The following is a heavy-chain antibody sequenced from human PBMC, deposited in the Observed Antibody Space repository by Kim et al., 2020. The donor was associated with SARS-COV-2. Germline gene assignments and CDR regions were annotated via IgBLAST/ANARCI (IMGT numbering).Heavy chain of an antibody. CDR3: ARELRYTPLYYFDY. CDR1: GGSFSGYY. J-gene: IGHJ4*02. V-gene: IGHV4-34*01. D-gene: IGHD3-9*01. Sequence: SETLSLTCAVYGGSFSGYYWSWIRQPPGKGLEWIGEINHSGSTNYNPSLKSRVTISVDTSKNQFSLKLSSVTAADTAVYYCARELRYTPLYYFDYWGQGTLVTVSS. CDR2: INHSGST.